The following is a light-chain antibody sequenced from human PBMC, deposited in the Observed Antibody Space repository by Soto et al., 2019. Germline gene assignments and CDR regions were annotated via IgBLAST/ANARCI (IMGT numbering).Light chain of an antibody. CDR1: QSVSDY. CDR2: DAS. J-gene: IGKJ2*01. V-gene: IGKV3-11*01. Sequence: EIVLTQSPATLSLSPGERATLSCRASQSVSDYLAWYQQKPGQAPRLLIYDASNRATGIPARFSGSGFGTDFTLTISSLEPEDFAVYYCEQRSIWPLYTFGHVTKVDI. CDR3: EQRSIWPLYT.